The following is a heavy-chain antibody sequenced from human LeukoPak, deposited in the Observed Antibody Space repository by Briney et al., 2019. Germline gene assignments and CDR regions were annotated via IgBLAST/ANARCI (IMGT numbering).Heavy chain of an antibody. CDR3: AKAGVISGWDY. CDR2: IGEEKSGSWT. V-gene: IGHV3-23*01. CDR1: GFTLSNYP. Sequence: HSGGSLRLSCAASGFTLSNYPMGWVRQAPVKGLEWLSAIGEEKSGSWTKSADSVKGRFTISRDNSENTLYLQMDNLTVEDTAVYYCAKAGVISGWDYWGQGVLVTVSS. J-gene: IGHJ4*02. D-gene: IGHD3-3*02.